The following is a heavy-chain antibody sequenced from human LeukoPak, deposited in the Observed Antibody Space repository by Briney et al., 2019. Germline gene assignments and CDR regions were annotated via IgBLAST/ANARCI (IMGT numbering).Heavy chain of an antibody. D-gene: IGHD3-10*01. CDR3: ARLNSSTEWFGEYYYYYYGMDV. Sequence: SETLSLTCTVSGGSISSYYWSWIRQPPGKGLEWIGYIYYSGSTNYNPSLKSRVTISVDTSKNQFSLKLSSVTAADTAVYYCARLNSSTEWFGEYYYYYYGMDVWGQGTTVTVSS. CDR1: GGSISSYY. J-gene: IGHJ6*02. V-gene: IGHV4-59*08. CDR2: IYYSGST.